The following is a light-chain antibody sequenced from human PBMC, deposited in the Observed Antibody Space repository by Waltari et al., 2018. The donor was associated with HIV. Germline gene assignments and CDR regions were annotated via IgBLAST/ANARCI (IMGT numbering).Light chain of an antibody. Sequence: QSVLTQPPSVSGAPGQRVTISCTGSRSNIGAGYDVHWYQQLPGTAPKLLIYDNSHRPSGVPARFSGSKSGTSASLAITGLQTEDEAEYYCQSYDSSLGGHVLFGGGTILTVL. CDR3: QSYDSSLGGHVL. V-gene: IGLV1-40*01. CDR2: DNS. J-gene: IGLJ2*01. CDR1: RSNIGAGYD.